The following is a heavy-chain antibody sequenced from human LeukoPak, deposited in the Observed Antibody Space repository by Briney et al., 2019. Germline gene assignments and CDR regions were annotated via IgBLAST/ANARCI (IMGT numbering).Heavy chain of an antibody. CDR2: IYPIDSDT. CDR3: ARQMTGTTTGIDY. D-gene: IGHD1-26*01. Sequence: GESLKISCNGSQYTFTNYWIGWVRQMPGKGLEWMGIIYPIDSDTKYSPSFQGQVTISADKSISTAYLQWSSLKASDTAMYYCARQMTGTTTGIDYWGQGTLVTASS. V-gene: IGHV5-51*01. CDR1: QYTFTNYW. J-gene: IGHJ4*02.